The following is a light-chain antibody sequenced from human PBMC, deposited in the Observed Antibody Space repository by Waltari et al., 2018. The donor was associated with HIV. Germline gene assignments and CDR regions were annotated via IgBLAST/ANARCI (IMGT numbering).Light chain of an antibody. J-gene: IGLJ2*01. CDR1: NSTIGNNY. V-gene: IGLV1-51*01. Sequence: QSVLTQPPSVSAAPGQKVTISCSGSNSTIGNNYVSWYQQLQGTAPKLLIYDNNKRPSGIPDRVSGSKSRTSATLGITGLQTGNEADYYCGSWDSSLSSVVFGGGTKLTVL. CDR3: GSWDSSLSSVV. CDR2: DNN.